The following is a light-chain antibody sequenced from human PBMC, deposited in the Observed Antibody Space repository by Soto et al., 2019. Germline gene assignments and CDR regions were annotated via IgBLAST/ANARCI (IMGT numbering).Light chain of an antibody. CDR2: EVT. J-gene: IGLJ1*01. V-gene: IGLV2-14*01. Sequence: QSVLTQPASVSGSPGRSITISCTGTNSDVGGYDYVSWYQQHPDKAPKFMIYEVTKRPSGVSHRFSGSKSGNTASLTISGLQAEDEADYYCSSYTTTSAYVFGTGTKVTVL. CDR3: SSYTTTSAYV. CDR1: NSDVGGYDY.